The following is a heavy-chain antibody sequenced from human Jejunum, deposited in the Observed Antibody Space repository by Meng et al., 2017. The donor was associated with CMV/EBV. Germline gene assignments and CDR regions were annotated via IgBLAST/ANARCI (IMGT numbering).Heavy chain of an antibody. J-gene: IGHJ4*02. D-gene: IGHD1-1*01. CDR1: WFSLSYGVG. CDR2: AYWDNDH. V-gene: IGHV2-5*02. CDR3: AHRLKGNDWNDWEFEH. Sequence: QVTFTESGPILVKTTKTLTLICTVSWFSLSYGVGVGWIRQPPGEALEWLALAYWDNDHRYSPSLKTRLTVTKDASKNQVVLTMTNMDPVDTATYYCAHRLKGNDWNDWEFEHWGQGILVTVSS.